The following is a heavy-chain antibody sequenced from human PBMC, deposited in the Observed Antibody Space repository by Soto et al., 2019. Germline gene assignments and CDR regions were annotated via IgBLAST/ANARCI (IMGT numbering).Heavy chain of an antibody. D-gene: IGHD3-3*01. CDR3: ATVPTRLWSGYYYFDN. CDR2: FDPEHDET. V-gene: IGHV1-24*01. Sequence: GASVKVSCKVSGYTFTEISMHWVRQAPGKGLEWMGGFDPEHDETIYAQKFQARVTMTEDTSTDTAYMELSSLRSEDTAVYYCATVPTRLWSGYYYFDNWGQGTLVTVSS. CDR1: GYTFTEIS. J-gene: IGHJ4*02.